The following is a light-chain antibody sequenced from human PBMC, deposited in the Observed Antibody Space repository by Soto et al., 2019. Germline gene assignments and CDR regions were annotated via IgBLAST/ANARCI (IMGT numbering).Light chain of an antibody. Sequence: EIVLPQSPGTLSLSPGERATLSCRASQSVSSSYLAWYQQKPGQAPRLLIYDASSRATGIPDRFSGSGSGTDFTLTISRLEPEDFAVYYCQQYASSPRTFGQGTKVDIK. CDR3: QQYASSPRT. CDR1: QSVSSSY. CDR2: DAS. J-gene: IGKJ1*01. V-gene: IGKV3-20*01.